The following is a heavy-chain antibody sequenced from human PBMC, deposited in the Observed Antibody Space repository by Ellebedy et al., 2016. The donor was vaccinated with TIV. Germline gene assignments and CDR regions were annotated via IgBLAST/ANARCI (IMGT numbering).Heavy chain of an antibody. J-gene: IGHJ4*02. V-gene: IGHV4-30-2*06. CDR3: ARDSGSLAGFDY. Sequence: MPAETLSLTCSLSGDFIGRGGDSWTWVRQSPGKGLEWIGFTYDSGNAYYNPSLKSRVSISVDLSKHQFSLRLNSVTAADTAVYYCARDSGSLAGFDYWGPGALVTVSS. CDR1: GDFIGRGGDS. D-gene: IGHD2-15*01. CDR2: TYDSGNA.